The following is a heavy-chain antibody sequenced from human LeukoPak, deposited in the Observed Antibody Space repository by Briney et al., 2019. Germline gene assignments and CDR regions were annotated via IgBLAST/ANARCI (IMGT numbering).Heavy chain of an antibody. J-gene: IGHJ5*02. CDR3: ARPSLLLWFGESRWFDP. Sequence: GGSLRLSCAASGFTFSSYWMSWVRQAPGKGLEWVANIKQDGSEKYYVDSVRGRFTISRDNAKNSLYLQMNSLRAEDTAVHYCARPSLLLWFGESRWFDPWGQGTLVTVSS. CDR2: IKQDGSEK. CDR1: GFTFSSYW. V-gene: IGHV3-7*01. D-gene: IGHD3-10*01.